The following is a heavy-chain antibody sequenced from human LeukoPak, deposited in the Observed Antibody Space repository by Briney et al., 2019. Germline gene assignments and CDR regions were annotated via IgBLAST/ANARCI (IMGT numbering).Heavy chain of an antibody. CDR3: ARGHGDFPVNYYFDL. CDR2: ISGSADIT. CDR1: GFTFATYA. V-gene: IGHV3-23*01. J-gene: IGHJ2*01. Sequence: PGGSLRLSCAASGFTFATYAMSWVRQPPGKGLEWVSSISGSADITYYADSVKGRFTISRDNAKNTLYLQMNSLRAEDTAVYYCARGHGDFPVNYYFDLWGRGTLVTVSS. D-gene: IGHD4-17*01.